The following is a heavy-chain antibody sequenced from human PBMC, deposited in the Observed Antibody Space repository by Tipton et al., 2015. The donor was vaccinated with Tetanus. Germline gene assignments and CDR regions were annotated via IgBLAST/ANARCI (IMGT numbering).Heavy chain of an antibody. CDR3: ARDQGGGRVVRLNWLDP. J-gene: IGHJ5*02. Sequence: TLSLTCSIFGGSVSSGSYYWAWIRQPPGKGLEYIGYILYGGGTHYNPSLKSRVTVSADPSQNQFSLKLTSVTAADTAVYYCARDQGGGRVVRLNWLDPWGQGTLVTVSS. D-gene: IGHD6-6*01. V-gene: IGHV4-61*01. CDR1: GGSVSSGSYY. CDR2: ILYGGGT.